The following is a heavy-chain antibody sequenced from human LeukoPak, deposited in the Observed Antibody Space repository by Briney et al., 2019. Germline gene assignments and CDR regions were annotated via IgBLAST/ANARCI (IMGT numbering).Heavy chain of an antibody. J-gene: IGHJ4*02. CDR2: IYYSGST. CDR3: ARDPGYSGYGGFDY. V-gene: IGHV4-39*07. D-gene: IGHD5-12*01. CDR1: GGSINSTNYY. Sequence: SETLSLTCTVSGGSINSTNYYWGWIRQPPGKGLEWIGSIYYSGSTNYNPSLKSRVTISVDTSKNQFSLKLSSVTAADTAVYYCARDPGYSGYGGFDYWGQGTLVTVSS.